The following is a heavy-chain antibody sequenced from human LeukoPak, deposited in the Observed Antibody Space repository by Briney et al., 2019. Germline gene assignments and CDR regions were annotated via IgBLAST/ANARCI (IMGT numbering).Heavy chain of an antibody. V-gene: IGHV3-11*01. D-gene: IGHD3-3*02. Sequence: PGGSLRLSCVASGFTFSDYYMSWIRQAPGKGLEWVSYISSSSSTIYYADSVKGRFTISRDNAKNSLYLQMNSLRAEDTAVYYCARDLSHYYYYMDVWGKGTTVTISS. CDR2: ISSSSSTI. CDR3: ARDLSHYYYYMDV. J-gene: IGHJ6*03. CDR1: GFTFSDYY.